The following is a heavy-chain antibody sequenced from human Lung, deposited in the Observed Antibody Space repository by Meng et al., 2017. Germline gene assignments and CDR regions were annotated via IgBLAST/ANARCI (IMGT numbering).Heavy chain of an antibody. V-gene: IGHV4-34*01. J-gene: IGHJ2*01. CDR3: ARPKQANWYFDL. CDR2: INHSGST. D-gene: IGHD1/OR15-1a*01. CDR1: GGAFSGYY. Sequence: QLKRWGAGLLKPSGTLSLTSAFYGGAFSGYYGSWIRQPPGKGLEWIGEINHSGSTNYNPSLKSRVTISVDTSKNQFSLKLSSVTAADTAVYYCARPKQANWYFDLWGRGTLVTVSS.